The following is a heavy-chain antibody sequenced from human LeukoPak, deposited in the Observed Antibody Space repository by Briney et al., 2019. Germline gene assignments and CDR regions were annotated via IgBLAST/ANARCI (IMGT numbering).Heavy chain of an antibody. J-gene: IGHJ4*02. D-gene: IGHD2-15*01. CDR2: IGRSGNTI. CDR3: ARLGYCDGGSCSSLDS. Sequence: GGSLRLSCAVSGFTFSRYEMIWVRQAPGKGLEWISYIGRSGNTIFNSDSVKGRLTISRGNAKNSLYLQLSSLRADDTAVYYCARLGYCDGGSCSSLDSWGQGTLVIVSS. CDR1: GFTFSRYE. V-gene: IGHV3-48*03.